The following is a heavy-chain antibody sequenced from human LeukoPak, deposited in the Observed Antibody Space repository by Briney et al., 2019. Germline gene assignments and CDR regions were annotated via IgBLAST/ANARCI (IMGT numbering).Heavy chain of an antibody. CDR3: PKPLLTPGN. Sequence: GSLRLSCTTSGFIFAKYAMAWVRQSPGKGLEWVSTISASGADTYYADSGRGRFTISRDNSSNALYLQLSRLRVDDTAFYYCPKPLLTPGNWGPGTLVTVSS. CDR2: ISASGADT. J-gene: IGHJ4*02. D-gene: IGHD4-23*01. CDR1: GFIFAKYA. V-gene: IGHV3-23*01.